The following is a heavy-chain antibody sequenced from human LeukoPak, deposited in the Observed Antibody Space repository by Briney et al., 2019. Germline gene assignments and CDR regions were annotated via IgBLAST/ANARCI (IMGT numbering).Heavy chain of an antibody. CDR2: ISGSGGST. D-gene: IGHD2-15*01. Sequence: PGGSLRLSCAASGFTFSSYAMSWVRQAPGKGLEWVSAISGSGGSTYYADSVKGRFTISRGNSKNTLYLQMNSLRAEDTAVYYCAKAEKGLYCSGGSCYPVGGDPYNDYWGQGTLVTVSS. CDR1: GFTFSSYA. J-gene: IGHJ4*02. CDR3: AKAEKGLYCSGGSCYPVGGDPYNDY. V-gene: IGHV3-23*01.